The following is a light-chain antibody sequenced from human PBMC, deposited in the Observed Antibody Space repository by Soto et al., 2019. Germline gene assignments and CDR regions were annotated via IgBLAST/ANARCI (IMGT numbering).Light chain of an antibody. CDR1: QSVRSSY. CDR2: GAS. V-gene: IGKV3-20*01. J-gene: IGKJ4*01. CDR3: RQDGSSPLS. Sequence: DIVLTQSPGTLSLSPGERATLSCRASQSVRSSYLAWYQQKPGQAPRLLIYGASIRATCIPDRFSGSGSGTDFTLTISRLEPEDFAEYYCRQDGSSPLSFGGGTKVEIE.